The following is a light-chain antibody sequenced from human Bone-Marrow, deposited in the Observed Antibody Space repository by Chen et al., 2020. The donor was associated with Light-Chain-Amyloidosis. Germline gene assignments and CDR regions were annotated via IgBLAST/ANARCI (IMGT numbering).Light chain of an antibody. CDR3: QQYKTFSFT. CDR1: QSIVDW. J-gene: IGKJ2*01. CDR2: NAS. Sequence: DIRMTQSPSTLSASVGDRVTITCRASQSIVDWLAWYQQKPGKAPNLLIPNASNLQSGVPSRFSGGGSGTEFSLTISNLQPDDFAIYYCQQYKTFSFTFGQGTKLEVK. V-gene: IGKV1-5*03.